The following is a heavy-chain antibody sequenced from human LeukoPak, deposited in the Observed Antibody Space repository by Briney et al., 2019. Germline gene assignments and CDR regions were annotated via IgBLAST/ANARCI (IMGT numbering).Heavy chain of an antibody. V-gene: IGHV4-59*01. Sequence: SETLSLTCTVSGGSISSYYWSWIRQPPGKGLEWIGYIYYSGSTNYNPSLKSRVTISVDTSKNQFSLKLSSVTAADTAVYYCARSFGSNIAARHWYFDLWGRGTLVSVSS. CDR2: IYYSGST. CDR1: GGSISSYY. D-gene: IGHD6-6*01. CDR3: ARSFGSNIAARHWYFDL. J-gene: IGHJ2*01.